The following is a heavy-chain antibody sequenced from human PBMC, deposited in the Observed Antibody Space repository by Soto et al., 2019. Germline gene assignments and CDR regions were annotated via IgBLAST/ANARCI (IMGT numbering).Heavy chain of an antibody. V-gene: IGHV1-18*01. D-gene: IGHD1-26*01. Sequence: QVQLVQSGAEVKKPGASVKVSCKASDYTFTSYGINWVRQAPGQGLEWMGWISPYNDNTQYAQRFQGRVTLTTDTSTNTAYMELRSLRSDDTAVYYCARGRWELPIDYWGQGTLVTVSS. CDR1: DYTFTSYG. CDR2: ISPYNDNT. J-gene: IGHJ4*02. CDR3: ARGRWELPIDY.